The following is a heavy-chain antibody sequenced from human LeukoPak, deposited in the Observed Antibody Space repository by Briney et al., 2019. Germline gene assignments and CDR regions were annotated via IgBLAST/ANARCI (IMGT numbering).Heavy chain of an antibody. CDR1: GYTFTGYY. Sequence: ASVKVSCKASGYTFTGYYMHWVRQATGQGLEWMGWINPNSGGTNYAQKFQGRVTMTRDTSINTAYVELSSLRSDDTAVYYCARGRGYCSSSGCSYYYMDVWGKGTTVTVSS. J-gene: IGHJ6*03. V-gene: IGHV1-2*02. D-gene: IGHD2-2*01. CDR3: ARGRGYCSSSGCSYYYMDV. CDR2: INPNSGGT.